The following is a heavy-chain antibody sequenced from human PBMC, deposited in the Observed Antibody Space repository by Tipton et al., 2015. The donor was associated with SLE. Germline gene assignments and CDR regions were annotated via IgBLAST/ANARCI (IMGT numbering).Heavy chain of an antibody. CDR2: IKQDGSEK. CDR3: AREGNWAGEVDY. J-gene: IGHJ4*02. V-gene: IGHV3-7*01. D-gene: IGHD7-27*01. CDR1: GFIFSSYW. Sequence: SLRLSCAASGFIFSSYWMSWVRQAPGKGLEWVANIKQDGSEKYYVDSVKGRFTISRDNAKNSLYLQMNSLRVEDTAVYYCAREGNWAGEVDYWGQGTLVTVSS.